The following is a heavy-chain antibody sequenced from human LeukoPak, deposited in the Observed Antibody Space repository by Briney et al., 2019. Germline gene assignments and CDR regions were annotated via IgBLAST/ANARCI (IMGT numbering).Heavy chain of an antibody. CDR3: ARGTYCSSTSCYPPLPSAYNWCDP. V-gene: IGHV4-31*03. CDR2: IYYSGST. CDR1: GGSISSGGYY. Sequence: SQTLSLTCTVSGGSISSGGYYWSWIRQHPGKGLEWIGYIYYSGSTYYNPSLKSRVTISVDTSKNQFSLKLSSVTAADTAVYYWARGTYCSSTSCYPPLPSAYNWCDPWGKEPLVTVSS. D-gene: IGHD2-2*01. J-gene: IGHJ5*02.